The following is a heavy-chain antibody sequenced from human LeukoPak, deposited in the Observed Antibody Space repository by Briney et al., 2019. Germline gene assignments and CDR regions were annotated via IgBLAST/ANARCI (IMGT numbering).Heavy chain of an antibody. D-gene: IGHD6-13*01. CDR1: GGSISSYY. CDR3: ASSDSSSWLPDPGFYFDY. V-gene: IGHV4-59*08. CDR2: IYYSGST. Sequence: PSETLSLTCTVSGGSISSYYWSWIRQPPGKGLEWIGYIYYSGSTNYNPSLKSRVTISVDTSKNQFSLKLGSVTAADTAVYYCASSDSSSWLPDPGFYFDYWGQGTLVTVSS. J-gene: IGHJ4*02.